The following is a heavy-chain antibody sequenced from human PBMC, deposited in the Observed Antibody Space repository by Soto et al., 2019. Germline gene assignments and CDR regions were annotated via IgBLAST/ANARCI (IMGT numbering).Heavy chain of an antibody. CDR1: GFTFSSYA. CDR3: AKIRDGYNYYYYYGMDV. CDR2: ISGSGGST. V-gene: IGHV3-23*01. J-gene: IGHJ6*02. Sequence: EVQLLESGGGLVQPGGSLRLSCAASGFTFSSYAMSWVRQAPGKGLEWVSAISGSGGSTYYADSVKGRFTISRDNSKNTLYLQMNSLRAEDTAVYYCAKIRDGYNYYYYYGMDVWGQGTTVTVSS. D-gene: IGHD5-12*01.